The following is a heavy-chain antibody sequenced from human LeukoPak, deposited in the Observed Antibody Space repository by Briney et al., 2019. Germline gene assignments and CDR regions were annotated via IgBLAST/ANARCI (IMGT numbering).Heavy chain of an antibody. CDR1: GYTFTSYG. D-gene: IGHD6-19*01. Sequence: ASVKVSCEASGYTFTSYGINWVRQAPGKGLEWMGGFDPEDGETIYAQKFQGRVTMTEDTSTDTAYMELSSLRSEDTAVYYCATGAVAGLFDYWGQGTLVTVAS. J-gene: IGHJ4*02. V-gene: IGHV1-24*01. CDR3: ATGAVAGLFDY. CDR2: FDPEDGET.